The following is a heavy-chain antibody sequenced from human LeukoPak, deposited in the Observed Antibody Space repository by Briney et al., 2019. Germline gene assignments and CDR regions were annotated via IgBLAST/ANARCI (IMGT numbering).Heavy chain of an antibody. D-gene: IGHD5-12*01. CDR1: GGSISSGGYY. CDR2: IYYSGST. J-gene: IGHJ5*02. Sequence: SQTLSLTCTVSGGSISSGGYYWSWIRQHPGKGLEWIGYIYYSGSTYYNPSLKSRVTISVDTSKNQLSLKLSSVTAADTAVYYCARDVYSGYDLRWFDPWGQGTLVTVSS. CDR3: ARDVYSGYDLRWFDP. V-gene: IGHV4-31*03.